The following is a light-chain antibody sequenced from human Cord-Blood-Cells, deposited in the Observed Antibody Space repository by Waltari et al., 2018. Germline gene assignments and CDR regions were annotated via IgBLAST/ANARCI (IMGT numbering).Light chain of an antibody. CDR3: QQSYSTPLT. Sequence: DIQMTQSPSSLSASVGDRVTITCRASQSISSDLNWYQQKPGKAPKLLIYAASSLQSGVPSRFSGSGSGTDFTLTISSLKPEDFATYYCQQSYSTPLTCGGGTKVEIK. CDR2: AAS. CDR1: QSISSD. V-gene: IGKV1-39*01. J-gene: IGKJ4*01.